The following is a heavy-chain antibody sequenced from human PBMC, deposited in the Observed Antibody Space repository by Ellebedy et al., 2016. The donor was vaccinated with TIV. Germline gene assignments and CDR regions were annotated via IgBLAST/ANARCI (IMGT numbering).Heavy chain of an antibody. CDR2: INHSGST. Sequence: MPSETLSLTCAVYGGSFSGYYWSWIRQPPGKGLEWIGEINHSGSTNYNPSLKSRVTISVDTSKNQFSLKLSSVTAADTAVYYCARGPNYVRGSYKYFDYWGQGTLGTVSS. CDR1: GGSFSGYY. V-gene: IGHV4-34*01. CDR3: ARGPNYVRGSYKYFDY. D-gene: IGHD3-16*01. J-gene: IGHJ4*02.